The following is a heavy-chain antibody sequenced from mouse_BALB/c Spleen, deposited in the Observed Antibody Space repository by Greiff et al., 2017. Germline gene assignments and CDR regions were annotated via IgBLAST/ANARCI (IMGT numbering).Heavy chain of an antibody. J-gene: IGHJ3*01. CDR3: ARDGYYVGFAY. Sequence: DVMLVESGGGLVQPGGSRKLSCAASGFTFSSFGMHWVRQAPEKGLEWVAYISSGSSTIYYADTVKGRFTISRDNPKNTLFLQMTSLRSEDTAMYYCARDGYYVGFAYWGQGTLVTVSA. CDR1: GFTFSSFG. V-gene: IGHV5-17*02. D-gene: IGHD2-3*01. CDR2: ISSGSSTI.